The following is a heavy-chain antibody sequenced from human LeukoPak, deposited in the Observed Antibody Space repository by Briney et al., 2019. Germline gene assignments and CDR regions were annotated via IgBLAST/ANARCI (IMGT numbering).Heavy chain of an antibody. CDR1: GFTFSDYY. V-gene: IGHV3-11*04. CDR2: ISSSGSTI. CDR3: ARDGDYYDSSGYHRLPLDY. Sequence: PGGSLRLSCAASGFTFSDYYMSWIRQAPGKGLEWVSYISSSGSTIYYADSVKGRFTISRDNSKNTLYLQMNSLRAEDTAVYYCARDGDYYDSSGYHRLPLDYWGQGTLVTVSS. J-gene: IGHJ4*02. D-gene: IGHD3-22*01.